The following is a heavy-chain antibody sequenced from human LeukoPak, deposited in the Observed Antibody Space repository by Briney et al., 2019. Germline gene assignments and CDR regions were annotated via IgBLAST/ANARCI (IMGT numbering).Heavy chain of an antibody. V-gene: IGHV3-30*02. J-gene: IGHJ4*02. D-gene: IGHD4-11*01. CDR1: GFPFSSYG. Sequence: GGSLRLSCAASGFPFSSYGMHWVRQAPGKGLEWVAFIPYDGSDKFYADSVKGRFTISRDNSKNTLYLQMNSLRAEDTAVYYCAAMTSVTTGDYWGQGILVTVSS. CDR3: AAMTSVTTGDY. CDR2: IPYDGSDK.